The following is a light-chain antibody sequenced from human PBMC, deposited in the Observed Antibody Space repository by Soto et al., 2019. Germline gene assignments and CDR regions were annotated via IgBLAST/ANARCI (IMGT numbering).Light chain of an antibody. CDR1: SRDVGNYKY. J-gene: IGLJ1*01. CDR3: FSYTSSGTYV. CDR2: EVS. V-gene: IGLV2-14*01. Sequence: QSALTQPASVSGSPGQSITISCTGTSRDVGNYKYVSWYQQHPGKAPQLMTHEVSHQPSGASNRFSGYKSGNTASQTISGLQAEDETDYYCFSYTSSGTYVFGTGTKLTVL.